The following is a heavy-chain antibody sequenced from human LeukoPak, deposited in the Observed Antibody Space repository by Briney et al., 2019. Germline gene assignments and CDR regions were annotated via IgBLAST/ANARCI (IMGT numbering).Heavy chain of an antibody. CDR1: GFTFSSYS. J-gene: IGHJ4*02. CDR2: ISSSSSYI. CDR3: AKGAPFDYFDY. V-gene: IGHV3-21*04. Sequence: PGGSLRLSCAASGFTFSSYSMNWVRQAPGKGLEWVSSISSSSSYIYYADSVKGRFTISRDNSKNTLYLQMNSLRAEDTAVYYCAKGAPFDYFDYWGQGTLVTVSS.